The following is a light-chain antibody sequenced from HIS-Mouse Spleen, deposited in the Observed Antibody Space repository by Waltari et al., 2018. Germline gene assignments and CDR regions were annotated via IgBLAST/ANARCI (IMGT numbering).Light chain of an antibody. J-gene: IGLJ3*02. CDR3: QSADSSGTWV. V-gene: IGLV3-25*03. CDR2: KDS. Sequence: SYELTQPPSVSVSPGQTARITCSGDALPKQYAYWYQQKPGQAPVRVIYKDSERPSGIPGRFSGSSSGTTVTLTISGVQAEDEADYYCQSADSSGTWVFGGGTKLTVL. CDR1: ALPKQY.